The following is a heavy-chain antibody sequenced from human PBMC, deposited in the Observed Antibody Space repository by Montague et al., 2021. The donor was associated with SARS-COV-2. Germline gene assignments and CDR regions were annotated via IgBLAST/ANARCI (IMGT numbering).Heavy chain of an antibody. CDR1: GFSFSDYW. J-gene: IGHJ6*02. CDR2: INTDGSNS. V-gene: IGHV3-74*01. Sequence: SLSLSCAASGFSFSDYWMHWVRQAPGKGLEWVSRINTDGSNSYYTDSVKGRFTISRDNAKNTLYLQMNSLRAEDTAVYYCAREPGSVHGMDVWGQGTTITVSS. CDR3: AREPGSVHGMDV. D-gene: IGHD2-15*01.